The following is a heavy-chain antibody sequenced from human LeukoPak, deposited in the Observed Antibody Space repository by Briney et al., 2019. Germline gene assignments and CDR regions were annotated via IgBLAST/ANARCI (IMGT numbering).Heavy chain of an antibody. CDR2: INTDGSYI. D-gene: IGHD4-17*01. Sequence: GGSLRLSCVASGFTFSSHWMYWVRQAPGKGLVWVSRINTDGSYIRYADFVKGRFTSSRDNAKNTLHLQMNSLRAEDTAVYYCARDLSYGDYGDDESSPDYWGQGTLVTVSS. CDR3: ARDLSYGDYGDDESSPDY. V-gene: IGHV3-74*01. J-gene: IGHJ4*02. CDR1: GFTFSSHW.